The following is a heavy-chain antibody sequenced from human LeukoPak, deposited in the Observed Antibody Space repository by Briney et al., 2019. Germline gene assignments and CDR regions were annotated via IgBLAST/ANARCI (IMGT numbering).Heavy chain of an antibody. Sequence: GGSLRLSCAASGFTVSSNYMSWVRQAPGKGLEWVSVIYGGGSTKYADSVKGRFTTSRDNSKNTLCLQMNSLRAEDTAVYYCARKYSGYDWGTDYWGQGTLVTVSS. CDR2: IYGGGST. D-gene: IGHD5-12*01. J-gene: IGHJ4*02. CDR1: GFTVSSNY. V-gene: IGHV3-53*01. CDR3: ARKYSGYDWGTDY.